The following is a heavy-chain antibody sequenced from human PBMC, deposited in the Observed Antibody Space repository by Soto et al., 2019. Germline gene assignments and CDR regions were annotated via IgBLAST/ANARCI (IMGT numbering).Heavy chain of an antibody. CDR2: ISAYNGNT. CDR3: ARDGIAVAVDY. D-gene: IGHD6-19*01. V-gene: IGHV1-18*01. CDR1: GFTFTSYG. Sequence: GASVELSCKARGFTFTSYGMCWVRHATGQGLEWMGWISAYNGNTNYAQKLQGRVTMTTDTSTSTAYMELRSLRSDDTAVYYCARDGIAVAVDYWGQGTLVTVSS. J-gene: IGHJ4*02.